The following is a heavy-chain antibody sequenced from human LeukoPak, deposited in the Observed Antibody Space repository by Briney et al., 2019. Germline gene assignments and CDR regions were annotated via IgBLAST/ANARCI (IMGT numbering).Heavy chain of an antibody. J-gene: IGHJ6*02. Sequence: GGSLRLSCAASGFTFSSYEMNWVRQAPGKGLEWVSYISSSGSTIYYADSVKGRFTISRDNAKNSLYLQMNSLRAEDTAVYYCARDHHCSSTSCYLALVGPNDDYYYGMDVWGQGTTVTVSS. CDR2: ISSSGSTI. CDR1: GFTFSSYE. CDR3: ARDHHCSSTSCYLALVGPNDDYYYGMDV. D-gene: IGHD2-2*01. V-gene: IGHV3-48*03.